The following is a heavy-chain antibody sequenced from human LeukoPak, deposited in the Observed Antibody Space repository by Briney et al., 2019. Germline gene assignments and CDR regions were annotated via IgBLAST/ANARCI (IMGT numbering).Heavy chain of an antibody. CDR3: ARESESSVLYDY. J-gene: IGHJ4*02. CDR1: APMSHDNG. CDR2: ISGDGGST. Sequence: GGSLRLSCAAPAPMSHDNGTHWVCQAPGKGLEWVSLISGDGGSTFYADSVKGRFTISRDNSKNSLYLQMNSLRSDDTALYYCARESESSVLYDYWGQGTLVTVSS. D-gene: IGHD3-22*01. V-gene: IGHV3-43*02.